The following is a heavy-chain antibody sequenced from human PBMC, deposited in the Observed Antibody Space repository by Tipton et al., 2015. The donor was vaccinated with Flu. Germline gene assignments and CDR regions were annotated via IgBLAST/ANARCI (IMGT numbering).Heavy chain of an antibody. V-gene: IGHV1-18*04. D-gene: IGHD2-2*02. CDR2: ISAYNGNT. Sequence: QSGAEVKKPGASVKVSCKASGYTFTSYGISWVRQAPGQGLEWMGWISAYNGNTNYAQKLQGRVTMTTDTSTSTAYMELRSLRSDDTAVYYCARDALCSSTSCYSGDPWYFDLWGRGPLATVSS. J-gene: IGHJ2*01. CDR1: GYTFTSYG. CDR3: ARDALCSSTSCYSGDPWYFDL.